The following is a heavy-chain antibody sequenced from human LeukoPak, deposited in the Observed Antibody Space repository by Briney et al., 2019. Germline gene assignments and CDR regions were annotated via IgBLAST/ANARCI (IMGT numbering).Heavy chain of an antibody. CDR1: GFTFSRYW. CDR2: INSDGSST. CDR3: AVGYSGFDYPFDY. Sequence: GGSLRLSCAASGFTFSRYWMHWVRQAPGKGLLWVSRINSDGSSTYYADSVKGRFTISRDNAKKSVYLQMNSLRAEDTAVYYCAVGYSGFDYPFDYWGQGTLVTVSS. J-gene: IGHJ4*02. D-gene: IGHD5-12*01. V-gene: IGHV3-74*01.